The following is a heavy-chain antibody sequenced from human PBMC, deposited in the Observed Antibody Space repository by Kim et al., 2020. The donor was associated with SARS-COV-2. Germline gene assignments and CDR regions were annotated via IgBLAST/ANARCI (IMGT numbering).Heavy chain of an antibody. V-gene: IGHV1-24*01. Sequence: ASVKVSCKVSGYTLTDLPMHWVRQAPGKGLEWMGGFDPEDGETMYAQKFHGRITMTEDTSTDTAYMELSSLRSEDTAVYYCTTQPVYYYGSGLGDYWGQGTLVTVSS. J-gene: IGHJ4*02. CDR2: FDPEDGET. CDR1: GYTLTDLP. D-gene: IGHD3-10*01. CDR3: TTQPVYYYGSGLGDY.